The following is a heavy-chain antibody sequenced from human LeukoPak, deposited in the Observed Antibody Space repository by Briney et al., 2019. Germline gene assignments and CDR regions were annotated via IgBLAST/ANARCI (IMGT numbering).Heavy chain of an antibody. CDR3: ARGNSSSSCDY. CDR1: GGSINTYY. CDR2: IYTNGST. D-gene: IGHD6-6*01. V-gene: IGHV4-4*07. J-gene: IGHJ4*02. Sequence: PSETLSLTCTVSGGSINTYYWNWIRQPAGKGLEWIGRIYTNGSTNYNPSHKSRVSISIDKSKNQFSLRLSSVTAADTAVYYCARGNSSSSCDYWGQGTLVTVSS.